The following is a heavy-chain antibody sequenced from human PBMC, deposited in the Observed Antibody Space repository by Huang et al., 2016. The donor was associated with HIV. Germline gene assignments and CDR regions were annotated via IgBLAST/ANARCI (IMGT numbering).Heavy chain of an antibody. CDR1: GGSFSSLA. J-gene: IGHJ3*02. V-gene: IGHV1-69*10. CDR3: AREGQTWYGKPIAAFEI. CDR2: MVPVCSVT. Sequence: VQLVQSGAEVKRPGTSVKISCKASGGSFSSLAFNWVRQAPGQGLQYMGGMVPVCSVTNYASKFRGRLIISADKSTRTVFMELRGLTSEDTAVFFCAREGQTWYGKPIAAFEIWGQGTSVIVSP. D-gene: IGHD6-13*01.